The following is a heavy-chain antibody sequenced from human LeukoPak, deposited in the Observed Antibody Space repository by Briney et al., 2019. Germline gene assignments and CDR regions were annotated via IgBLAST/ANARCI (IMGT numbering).Heavy chain of an antibody. CDR3: ARNLVAVAGFFDY. J-gene: IGHJ4*02. Sequence: GGSLRLSCAASGFTFSSYAMSWVRQAPGKGLEWVSVIYSGGSTYYADSVNGRFTISRDNSKNTLYLQMNSLRAEDTAVYYCARNLVAVAGFFDYWGQGTLVTVSS. D-gene: IGHD6-19*01. CDR2: IYSGGST. CDR1: GFTFSSYA. V-gene: IGHV3-66*01.